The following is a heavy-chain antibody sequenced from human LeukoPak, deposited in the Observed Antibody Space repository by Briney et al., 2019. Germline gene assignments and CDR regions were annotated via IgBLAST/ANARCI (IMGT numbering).Heavy chain of an antibody. V-gene: IGHV4-39*01. CDR2: MYNTGGS. Sequence: SETLSLTCTFSGGSITRSNYYWGWTRQPPGKVLEWIGSMYNTGGSYYNPSLKSRVTISVDTSKNQFSLKVNSVTAADTAVYYCGIAPDYWGQGTLVTVSS. CDR3: GIAPDY. CDR1: GGSITRSNYY. J-gene: IGHJ4*02. D-gene: IGHD2-21*01.